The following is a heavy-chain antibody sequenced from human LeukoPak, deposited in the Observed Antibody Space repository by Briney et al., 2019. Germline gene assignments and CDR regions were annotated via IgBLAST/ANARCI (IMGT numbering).Heavy chain of an antibody. CDR1: GGSISSYY. Sequence: SETLSLTCTVSGGSISSYYWSWIRQPPGKGLEWIGYIYYSGSTNYNPSLKSRVTISVDTSKNQFSLKLSSVTAADTAVYYRARHPRGEDFDYWGQGTLVTVSS. V-gene: IGHV4-59*08. D-gene: IGHD6-25*01. CDR3: ARHPRGEDFDY. CDR2: IYYSGST. J-gene: IGHJ4*02.